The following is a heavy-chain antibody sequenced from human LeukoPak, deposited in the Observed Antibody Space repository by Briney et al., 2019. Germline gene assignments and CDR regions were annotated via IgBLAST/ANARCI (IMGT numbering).Heavy chain of an antibody. V-gene: IGHV4-39*01. Sequence: SETLSLTCTVSGGSISSSSYYWGWIRQPPGKGLEWIGSIYYSGSTYYNPSLKSRVTISVDTSKNQFSLKLSSVTAADTAVYFCARGGAARLHFQNWGQGTLVTVSS. CDR3: ARGGAARLHFQN. J-gene: IGHJ1*01. CDR2: IYYSGST. D-gene: IGHD6-6*01. CDR1: GGSISSSSYY.